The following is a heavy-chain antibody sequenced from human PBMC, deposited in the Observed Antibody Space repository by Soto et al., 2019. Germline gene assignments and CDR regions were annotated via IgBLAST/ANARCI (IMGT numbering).Heavy chain of an antibody. V-gene: IGHV1-69*13. J-gene: IGHJ4*02. D-gene: IGHD1-26*01. CDR3: EREMYGSCLDD. CDR2: IIPIFGTA. CDR1: GGTFSNYA. Sequence: SGKVSCKASGGTFSNYAISLVRQAPGQGLEWMGGIIPIFGTANYAQKFQGRVTITADESKSTAYMELSSLRSEDTAVYYCEREMYGSCLDDWGQGTLVTVSS.